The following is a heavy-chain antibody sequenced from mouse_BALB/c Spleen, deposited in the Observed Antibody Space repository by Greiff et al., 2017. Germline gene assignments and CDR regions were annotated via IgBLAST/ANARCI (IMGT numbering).Heavy chain of an antibody. Sequence: EVKVVESGGGLVKPGGSLKLSCAASGFTFSSYAMSWVRQSPEKRLEWVAEISSGGSYTYYPDTVTGRFTISRDNAKNTLYLEMSSLRSEDTAMYYCARNYGSSYDYYAMDYWGQGTSVTVSS. V-gene: IGHV5-9-4*01. D-gene: IGHD1-1*01. CDR1: GFTFSSYA. J-gene: IGHJ4*01. CDR2: ISSGGSYT. CDR3: ARNYGSSYDYYAMDY.